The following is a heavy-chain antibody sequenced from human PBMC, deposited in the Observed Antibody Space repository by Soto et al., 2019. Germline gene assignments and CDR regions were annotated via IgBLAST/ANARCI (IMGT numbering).Heavy chain of an antibody. J-gene: IGHJ4*02. Sequence: ASMKVSCKASGYTFTSYAMHWVRQAPGQRLERKGWINAGNDNTKYSQKYQGRVTITRDTSASTAYMELSSLRSEDTVVYYCARSIVVVTALDYWGQGTLVTVSS. V-gene: IGHV1-3*01. CDR3: ARSIVVVTALDY. CDR2: INAGNDNT. D-gene: IGHD2-21*02. CDR1: GYTFTSYA.